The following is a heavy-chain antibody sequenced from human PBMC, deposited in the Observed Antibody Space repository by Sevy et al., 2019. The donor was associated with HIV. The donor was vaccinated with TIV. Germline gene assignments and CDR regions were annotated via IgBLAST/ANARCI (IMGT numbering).Heavy chain of an antibody. D-gene: IGHD3-22*01. CDR2: IISSGDTI. Sequence: GGSLRLSCTASGFTSSSYEMNWVRQAPGKGLEWVSSIISSGDTIYYADSVKGRFTVSRDNAKNSLFLQMNSLRAEDTAIYYCARGPHYYYDSSSFFEYWGQGTLVTVSS. V-gene: IGHV3-48*03. CDR1: GFTSSSYE. J-gene: IGHJ4*02. CDR3: ARGPHYYYDSSSFFEY.